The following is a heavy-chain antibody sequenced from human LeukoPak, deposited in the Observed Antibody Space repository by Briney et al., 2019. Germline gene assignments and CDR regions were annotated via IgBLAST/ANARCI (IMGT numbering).Heavy chain of an antibody. J-gene: IGHJ4*02. V-gene: IGHV3-23*01. Sequence: GGSLRLSCYSSGFAFNDYPMSWVRQAPGKGLEWVSAISNDGGDTKYADSVKGRFTISRDNSRNTLCLQMKGLRVEDTAIYYCGRDWKLDYWGQGSLVTVSS. CDR3: GRDWKLDY. CDR1: GFAFNDYP. CDR2: ISNDGGDT. D-gene: IGHD1-1*01.